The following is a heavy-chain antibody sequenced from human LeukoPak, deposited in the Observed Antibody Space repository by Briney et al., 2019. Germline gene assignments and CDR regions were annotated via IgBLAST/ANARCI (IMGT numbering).Heavy chain of an antibody. CDR3: ARVPYYYDSSGYLRWFDP. CDR1: GYSISNDYH. Sequence: PSETLSLTCTVSGYSISNDYHWGWIRQPPGKGLEWIGNIYHSGSTYYNPSLKSRVTISVDTSKNQFSLKLSSATAADTAVYYCARVPYYYDSSGYLRWFDPWGQGTLVTVSS. V-gene: IGHV4-38-2*02. D-gene: IGHD3-22*01. CDR2: IYHSGST. J-gene: IGHJ5*02.